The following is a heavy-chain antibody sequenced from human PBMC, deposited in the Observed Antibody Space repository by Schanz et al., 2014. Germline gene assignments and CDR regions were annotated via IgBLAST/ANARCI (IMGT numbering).Heavy chain of an antibody. CDR2: TSYDGSQK. CDR3: ARDDKRYFDWLSTFDL. V-gene: IGHV3-30*03. D-gene: IGHD3-9*01. CDR1: GFTVSDNY. Sequence: HLVESFFFFIPPLGSLRLSCAASGFTVSDNYMTWVRQAPGKGLEWVAVTSYDGSQKYYTDSVKGRFTVSRDNSKNTLYLQLNSLRAEDTAVYYCARDDKRYFDWLSTFDLWGQGTMVAVSS. J-gene: IGHJ3*01.